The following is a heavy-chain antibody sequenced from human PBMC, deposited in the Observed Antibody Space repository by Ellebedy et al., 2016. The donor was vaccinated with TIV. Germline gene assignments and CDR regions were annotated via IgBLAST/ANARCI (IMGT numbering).Heavy chain of an antibody. J-gene: IGHJ6*02. Sequence: GESLKISCAASGFSTSGMHWVRQAPGKGLEWVAFLRSDGSTKYYADSVKGRFAISRDSSKNTLDLQMNGLRAEDTALYYCVKGAYPVPTVMAVWGQGTMVIVSS. CDR3: VKGAYPVPTVMAV. CDR2: LRSDGSTK. D-gene: IGHD3-16*01. CDR1: GFSTSG. V-gene: IGHV3-30*02.